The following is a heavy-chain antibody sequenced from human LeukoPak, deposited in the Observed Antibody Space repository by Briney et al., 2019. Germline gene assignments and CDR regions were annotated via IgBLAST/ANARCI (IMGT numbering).Heavy chain of an antibody. CDR1: GGTFSSYA. CDR2: IIPIFGTA. V-gene: IGHV1-69*05. D-gene: IGHD3-22*01. J-gene: IGHJ4*02. CDR3: AYYYDSSDPNNIYCFDY. Sequence: SVKVSCKASGGTFSSYAISWVRQAPGQGLEWMGGIIPIFGTANYAQKFQGRVTITTDESTSTAYMELSSLRSEDTAVYYCAYYYDSSDPNNIYCFDYWGQGTLVTVSS.